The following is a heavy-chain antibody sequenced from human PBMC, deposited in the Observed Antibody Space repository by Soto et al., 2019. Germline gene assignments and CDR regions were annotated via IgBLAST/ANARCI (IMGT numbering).Heavy chain of an antibody. CDR2: INPGNASP. D-gene: IGHD3-10*01. CDR3: ARGSSSGSGGTGVLNV. V-gene: IGHV1-46*01. J-gene: IGHJ3*01. Sequence: QVQLAQSGAEVKKPGASVKVSCQASGYTFTKHYMHWVRQAPGQGLEWMGVINPGNASPRYAQKFQGGGTVTSATSTSTVCMELTSLTYDDTAVYYCARGSSSGSGGTGVLNVWGQGTMVTVSS. CDR1: GYTFTKHY.